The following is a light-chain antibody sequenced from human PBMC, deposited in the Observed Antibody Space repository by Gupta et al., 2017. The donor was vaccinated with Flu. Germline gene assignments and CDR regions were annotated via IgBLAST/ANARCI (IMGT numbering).Light chain of an antibody. Sequence: QSALTQPASVSGSPGQSITISCTGTSRDVGSYNLVSWYQHHPGKAPKLMIYEGSKRPSGVSNRFSGSKSGNTASLTISGLQAEDEADYYCCSYAGSGTWVFGGGTKLTVL. CDR1: SRDVGSYNL. J-gene: IGLJ3*02. CDR3: CSYAGSGTWV. V-gene: IGLV2-23*01. CDR2: EGS.